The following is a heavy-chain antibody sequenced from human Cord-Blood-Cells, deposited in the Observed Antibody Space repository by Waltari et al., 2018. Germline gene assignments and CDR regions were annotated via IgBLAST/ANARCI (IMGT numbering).Heavy chain of an antibody. J-gene: IGHJ4*02. V-gene: IGHV4-59*01. CDR2: IYYSGST. CDR3: ARGPYSSGWYFDY. D-gene: IGHD6-19*01. Sequence: QVQLQESGPGLVKPSETLSLTCTVSGGSISSYYWSWIRQPPGKGLEWIGYIYYSGSTNYNPSLKSRVTISVDTSKSQFSLKLSSVTAADTAVYYCARGPYSSGWYFDYWGQGTLVTVSS. CDR1: GGSISSYY.